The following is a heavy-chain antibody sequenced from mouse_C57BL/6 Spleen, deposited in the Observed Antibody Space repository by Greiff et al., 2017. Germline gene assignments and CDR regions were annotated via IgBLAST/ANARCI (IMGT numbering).Heavy chain of an antibody. Sequence: VQLQQPGTELVKPGASVKLSCKASGYTFTSYWMHWVKQRPGQGLEWIGNINPSNGGTNYNEKFKSKATLTVDKSSSTAYMQLSSLTSEDSAVYYCASADGYYVGEFDYWGQGTTLTVSS. V-gene: IGHV1-53*01. CDR1: GYTFTSYW. D-gene: IGHD2-3*01. J-gene: IGHJ2*01. CDR3: ASADGYYVGEFDY. CDR2: INPSNGGT.